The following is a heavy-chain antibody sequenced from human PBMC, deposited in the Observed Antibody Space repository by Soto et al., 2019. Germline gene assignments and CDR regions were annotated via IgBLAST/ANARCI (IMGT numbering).Heavy chain of an antibody. Sequence: QVQLVESGGGVVQPGRSLRLSCAASGFTFSSYGMHWVRQAPGKGLEWVAVIWYDGSNKYYADSVKGQFTISRDNSKNTLYLQMNSLRAEDTAVYYCARDKFDIVVVPAAPSGGMDVWGQGTTVTVSS. D-gene: IGHD2-2*01. J-gene: IGHJ6*02. CDR2: IWYDGSNK. CDR3: ARDKFDIVVVPAAPSGGMDV. CDR1: GFTFSSYG. V-gene: IGHV3-33*01.